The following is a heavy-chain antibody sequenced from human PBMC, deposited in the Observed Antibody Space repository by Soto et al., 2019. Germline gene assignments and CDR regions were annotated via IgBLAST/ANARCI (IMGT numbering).Heavy chain of an antibody. D-gene: IGHD3-3*01. CDR1: GGSISSYY. Sequence: SETLSLTCTVSGGSISSYYWSWIRQPPGKGLEWIGYIYYSGSTNYNPSLKSRVTISVDTSKNQFSLKLSSVTAADTAVYYCARFPHYDFWSGYYKGVDYYYYMDVWGKGTTVTVSS. J-gene: IGHJ6*03. CDR3: ARFPHYDFWSGYYKGVDYYYYMDV. V-gene: IGHV4-59*01. CDR2: IYYSGST.